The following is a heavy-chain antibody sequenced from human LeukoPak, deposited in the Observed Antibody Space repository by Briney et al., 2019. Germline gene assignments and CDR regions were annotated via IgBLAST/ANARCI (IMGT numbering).Heavy chain of an antibody. J-gene: IGHJ4*02. CDR1: GFTVSSNY. CDR3: ARDLMGLYSSSYPFDY. CDR2: IYSGGST. V-gene: IGHV3-53*01. D-gene: IGHD6-6*01. Sequence: PGGSLRLSCAASGFTVSSNYMSWVRQAPGKGLEWVSVIYSGGSTYYADSVKGRFTISRDNSKNTLYLQMNSLRAEDTAVYYCARDLMGLYSSSYPFDYWGQGTLVTVSS.